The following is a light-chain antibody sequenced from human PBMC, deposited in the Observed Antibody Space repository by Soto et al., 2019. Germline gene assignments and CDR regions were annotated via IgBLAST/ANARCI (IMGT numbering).Light chain of an antibody. CDR1: QSVSSSY. Sequence: EIVLTQSPGTLSLSPGERATISCMARQSVSSSYLAWYQQKPGQAPRLLIYGASSRATGIPDRFSGSGSGTDFALTISRLEAEDFAVYYCQQYGGSPQYTFGQGIKLEIK. CDR3: QQYGGSPQYT. J-gene: IGKJ2*01. V-gene: IGKV3-20*01. CDR2: GAS.